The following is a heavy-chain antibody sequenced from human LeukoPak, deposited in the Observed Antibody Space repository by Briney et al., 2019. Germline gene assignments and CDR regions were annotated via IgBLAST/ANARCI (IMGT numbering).Heavy chain of an antibody. V-gene: IGHV3-30*04. CDR2: RSYDGDYK. CDR1: GVSFNAHA. D-gene: IGHD3-3*02. Sequence: GGSLRLSCAASGVSFNAHAMHWVRQAPGKGLEWVAVRSYDGDYKYYADSVKGRFTISRDNSNDTLYLQVNSLRTDDTAVYYCARDEGPHFHYYYYLDVGGEGTTVTVSS. CDR3: ARDEGPHFHYYYYLDV. J-gene: IGHJ6*03.